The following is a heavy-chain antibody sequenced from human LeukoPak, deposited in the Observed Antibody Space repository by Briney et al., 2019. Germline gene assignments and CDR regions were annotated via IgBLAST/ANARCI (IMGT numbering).Heavy chain of an antibody. CDR2: IIPIFGTA. Sequence: SVKVSCKASEGTFSSYAISWVRQAPGQGLEWMGRIIPIFGTANYAQKFQGRVTITTDESTSTAYMELSSLRSEDTAVYYCARGADCSGGSCYLGYWGQGTLVTVSS. CDR3: ARGADCSGGSCYLGY. D-gene: IGHD2-15*01. V-gene: IGHV1-69*05. J-gene: IGHJ4*02. CDR1: EGTFSSYA.